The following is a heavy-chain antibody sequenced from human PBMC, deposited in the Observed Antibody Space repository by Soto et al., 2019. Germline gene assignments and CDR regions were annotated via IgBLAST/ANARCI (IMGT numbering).Heavy chain of an antibody. CDR3: ARELNTESSAYYSFAF. CDR2: VSTNDDRT. V-gene: IGHV1-18*01. CDR1: DYIFTAYG. D-gene: IGHD3-22*01. Sequence: ASVKVSCKTSDYIFTAYGLAWLRQAPGQRPEWMGWVSTNDDRTNYAQKFQGRVTMTTDRSTTTTSMELRSLRPDDTAVYYCARELNTESSAYYSFAFWGQGTLVTVSS. J-gene: IGHJ4*02.